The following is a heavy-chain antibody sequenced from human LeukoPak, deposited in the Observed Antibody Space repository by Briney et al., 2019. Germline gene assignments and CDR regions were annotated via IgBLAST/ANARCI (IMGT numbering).Heavy chain of an antibody. Sequence: PSETLSLTCTVSGGSISSYYWSWIRQPAGKGLEWIGRIYTSGSTNYNPSLKSRVTMSVDTSKNQFSLKLSSVTAADTAVYYCARGPEYDLWSGSNWFDPWGQGTLVTVSS. D-gene: IGHD3-3*01. J-gene: IGHJ5*02. CDR2: IYTSGST. CDR3: ARGPEYDLWSGSNWFDP. CDR1: GGSISSYY. V-gene: IGHV4-4*07.